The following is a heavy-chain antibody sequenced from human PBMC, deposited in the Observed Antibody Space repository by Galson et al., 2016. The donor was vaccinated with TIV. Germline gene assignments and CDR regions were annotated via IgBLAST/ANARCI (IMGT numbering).Heavy chain of an antibody. CDR1: GGTFISYA. D-gene: IGHD5-24*01. Sequence: SVKVSCKASGGTFISYAITWVRQAPGQGLEWMGTIIPVFGTPHYAQKFQGRVTITADISTDTAYLELSSLRSEDTAIYYCARGVGDGYTLSHIDNWGQVTLATVSS. J-gene: IGHJ4*02. CDR3: ARGVGDGYTLSHIDN. CDR2: IIPVFGTP. V-gene: IGHV1-69*06.